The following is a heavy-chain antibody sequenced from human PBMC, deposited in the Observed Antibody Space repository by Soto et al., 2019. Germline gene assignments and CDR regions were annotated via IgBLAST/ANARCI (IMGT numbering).Heavy chain of an antibody. J-gene: IGHJ3*02. CDR1: GDSISSGDYY. Sequence: PSETLSLTCTVSGDSISSGDYYWSWIRQPPGKGLEWIGYIYYSGSTYYNPSLKSRVTISVDTSKNQFSLKLSSVTAADTAVYYCARGGYTNYYDSSGYYFNPSGFDIWGQGTMVTVSS. CDR2: IYYSGST. CDR3: ARGGYTNYYDSSGYYFNPSGFDI. D-gene: IGHD3-22*01. V-gene: IGHV4-30-4*01.